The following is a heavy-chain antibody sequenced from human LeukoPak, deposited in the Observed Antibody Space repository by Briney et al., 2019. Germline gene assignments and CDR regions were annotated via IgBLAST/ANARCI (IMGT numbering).Heavy chain of an antibody. Sequence: PGGSLRLSCAASGLTFSDHGMHWVRQAPGQGLEWLGVVSYDGFTRPYADIVNGRFTISRDNSMNTLYLQMNSLRAEDTAVYYCAQDFFPKTTVYYFDSWGQGTLVTVSS. D-gene: IGHD4-17*01. CDR2: VSYDGFTR. CDR1: GLTFSDHG. V-gene: IGHV3-30*18. CDR3: AQDFFPKTTVYYFDS. J-gene: IGHJ4*02.